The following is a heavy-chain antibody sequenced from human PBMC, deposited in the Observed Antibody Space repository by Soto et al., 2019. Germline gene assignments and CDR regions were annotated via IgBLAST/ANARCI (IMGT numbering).Heavy chain of an antibody. J-gene: IGHJ4*01. D-gene: IGHD4-17*01. CDR1: GFTFTSYW. V-gene: IGHV3-74*01. CDR2: INPDGSRT. Sequence: EVQLVESGGDLVQPGGSLRLSCAASGFTFTSYWMHWVRQSPGKGLVWVSRINPDGSRTSYADSVKGRFTISRDNAKNTLYLQMNSLGAEDTAVYYCARVAVTTYYFDYWCHGTLVTVSS. CDR3: ARVAVTTYYFDY.